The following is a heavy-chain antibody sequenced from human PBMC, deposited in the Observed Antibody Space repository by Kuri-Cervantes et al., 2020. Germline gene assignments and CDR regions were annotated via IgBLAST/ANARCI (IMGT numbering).Heavy chain of an antibody. CDR2: MSYDGGNK. CDR1: GFTVTGYA. CDR3: ARGTGFDWFDP. D-gene: IGHD1-1*01. J-gene: IGHJ5*02. Sequence: GGSLRLSCAASGFTVTGYAIHWVRQAPGKGLEWVAVMSYDGGNKYYADSVKGRFTISRDNAKNSLYLQMNSLRAEDTAVYYCARGTGFDWFDPWGQGTLVTVSS. V-gene: IGHV3-30-3*01.